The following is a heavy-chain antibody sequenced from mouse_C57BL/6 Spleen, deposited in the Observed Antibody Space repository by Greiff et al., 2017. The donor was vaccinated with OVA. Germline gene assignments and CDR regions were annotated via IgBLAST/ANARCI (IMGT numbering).Heavy chain of an antibody. CDR1: GYTFTDYY. V-gene: IGHV1-77*01. D-gene: IGHD2-1*01. CDR3: AREGSLIYYGNYGFDY. CDR2: IGPGSGST. Sequence: VQLKQSGAELVKPGASVKISCKASGYTFTDYYINWVKQRPGQGLEWIGKIGPGSGSTYYNEKFKGKATLTADKSSSTAYMQLSSLTSEDSAVYFCAREGSLIYYGNYGFDYWGQGTTLTVSS. J-gene: IGHJ2*01.